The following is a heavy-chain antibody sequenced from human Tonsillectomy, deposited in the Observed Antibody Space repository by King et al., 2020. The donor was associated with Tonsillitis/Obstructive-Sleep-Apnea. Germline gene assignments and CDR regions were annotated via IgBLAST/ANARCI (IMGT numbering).Heavy chain of an antibody. CDR2: SKSKNDGGRT. Sequence: QLVQSGGGLVKPGGSLRLSCAASGFTFSNAWMSWVRQASGRGLVWFGGSKSKNDGGRTDYAAPVKGIFTISRDDAKNTLYLQMNSLKTEDTAVYYCTTGADLFDWLLYSLPHDDYWGQGTLVTVSS. CDR1: GFTFSNAW. J-gene: IGHJ4*02. V-gene: IGHV3-15*01. D-gene: IGHD3-9*01. CDR3: TTGADLFDWLLYSLPHDDY.